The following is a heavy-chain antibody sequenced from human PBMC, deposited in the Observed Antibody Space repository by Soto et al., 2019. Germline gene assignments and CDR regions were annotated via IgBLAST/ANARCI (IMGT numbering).Heavy chain of an antibody. CDR1: GFTFSSYA. J-gene: IGHJ3*02. CDR3: ARDHYYDSSGYYQNAFDI. CDR2: ISGSGGST. Sequence: GGSLRLSCAASGFTFSSYAMSWVRQAPGKGLEWVSAISGSGGSTYYADSVKGRFTISRDNSKNTLYLQMNSLRAEDTAVYYCARDHYYDSSGYYQNAFDIWGQGTMVTVSS. D-gene: IGHD3-22*01. V-gene: IGHV3-23*01.